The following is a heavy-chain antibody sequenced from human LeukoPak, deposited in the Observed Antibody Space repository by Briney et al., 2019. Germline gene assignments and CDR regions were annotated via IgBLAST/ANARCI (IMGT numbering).Heavy chain of an antibody. CDR3: ATLRALDYDILTGYYHYAFDI. CDR2: IYYSGST. CDR1: GGSISSSSYY. Sequence: SETLSLTCTVSGGSISSSSYYWGWIRQPPGRGLEWIGSIYYSGSTYYNPSLKSRVTISVDTSKNQFSLKLSSVTAADTAVYYCATLRALDYDILTGYYHYAFDIWGQGTMVTVSS. D-gene: IGHD3-9*01. V-gene: IGHV4-39*01. J-gene: IGHJ3*02.